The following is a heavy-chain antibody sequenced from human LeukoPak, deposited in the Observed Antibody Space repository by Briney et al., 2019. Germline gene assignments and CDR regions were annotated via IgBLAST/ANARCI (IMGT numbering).Heavy chain of an antibody. CDR3: ARDYYDSSGFGAFDI. V-gene: IGHV1-2*02. CDR2: INPNSGGT. Sequence: ASVKVSCKASGYTFTAYYMHWVRQAPGQGLEWMGWINPNSGGTNYAQKFQGRVTMTRDTSISTAYMELSRLRSDDTAVYYCARDYYDSSGFGAFDIWGQGTTVTVSS. D-gene: IGHD3-22*01. J-gene: IGHJ3*02. CDR1: GYTFTAYY.